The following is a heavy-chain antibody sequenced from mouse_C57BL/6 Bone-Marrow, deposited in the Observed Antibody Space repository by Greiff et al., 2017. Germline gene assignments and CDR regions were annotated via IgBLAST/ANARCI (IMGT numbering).Heavy chain of an antibody. J-gene: IGHJ4*01. CDR3: ARSDYYGSSSYYAMDY. Sequence: QVQLQQPGAELVMPGASVKLSCKASGYTFTSYWMHWVKQRPGQGLEWIGEIDPSDSYTNYNQKFKGKSTLTLDKSSSTAYMQLSSLPSEDSAVYYCARSDYYGSSSYYAMDYWGQGTSVTVSS. CDR1: GYTFTSYW. CDR2: IDPSDSYT. V-gene: IGHV1-69*01. D-gene: IGHD1-1*01.